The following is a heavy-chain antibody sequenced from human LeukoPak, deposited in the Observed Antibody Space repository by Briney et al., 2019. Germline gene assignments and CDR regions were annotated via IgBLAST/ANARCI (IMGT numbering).Heavy chain of an antibody. CDR3: ARDKGCTNGVCYAGD. J-gene: IGHJ4*02. CDR2: INRGSNVK. V-gene: IGHV3-21*01. D-gene: IGHD2-8*01. CDR1: GFTFSGYT. Sequence: PGGSLRLSCAAHGFTFSGYTMNWVRQIPGGGLEWVSSINRGSNVKYYAESVKGRFTISSYKTKNSPYLQMNSLRVEDTAVYYCARDKGCTNGVCYAGDWGQGTLVTVSS.